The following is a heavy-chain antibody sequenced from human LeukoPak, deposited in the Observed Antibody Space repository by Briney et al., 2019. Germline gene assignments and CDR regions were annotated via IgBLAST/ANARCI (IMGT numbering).Heavy chain of an antibody. CDR3: AKGGYCSSTSCDGVYYYYYGMDV. V-gene: IGHV3-23*01. J-gene: IGHJ6*04. CDR1: GFTFSSYA. CDR2: ISGSGGST. D-gene: IGHD2-2*01. Sequence: GGSLRLSCAASGFTFSSYAMSWARQAPGKGLEWVSAISGSGGSTYYADSVKGRFTISRDNSKNTLYLQMNSLRAEDTAVYYCAKGGYCSSTSCDGVYYYYYGMDVWGKGTTVTVSS.